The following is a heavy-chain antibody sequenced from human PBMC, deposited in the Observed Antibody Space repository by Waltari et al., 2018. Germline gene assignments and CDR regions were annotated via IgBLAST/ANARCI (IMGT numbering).Heavy chain of an antibody. CDR1: AGSCSGYF. J-gene: IGHJ4*02. CDR3: ASGPGGYYFES. Sequence: QVQLQQWGAGLLKPSATLPLTCAIPAGSCSGYFCSLIRQAPGKGLEWIAEINLSGKTDYNPSLRSRVTMSVDTSKNQFSLKLSSVTAADTAVYYCASGPGGYYFESWGLGTLVTVSS. V-gene: IGHV4-34*02. CDR2: INLSGKT. D-gene: IGHD3-16*01.